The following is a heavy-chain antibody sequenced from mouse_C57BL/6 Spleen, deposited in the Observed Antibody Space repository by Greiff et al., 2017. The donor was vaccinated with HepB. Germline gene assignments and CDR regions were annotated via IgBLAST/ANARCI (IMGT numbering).Heavy chain of an antibody. CDR1: GFTFSSYA. Sequence: EVQGVESGEGLVKPGGSLKLSCAASGFTFSSYAMSWVRQTPEKRLEWVAYISSGGGCIYYADTVKGRFTISRDNARNTLYLQMSSLKSEDTAMYYCTRDSSVLYAMDYWGQVASVTVAS. CDR2: ISSGGGCI. D-gene: IGHD3-2*02. J-gene: IGHJ4*01. V-gene: IGHV5-9-1*02. CDR3: TRDSSVLYAMDY.